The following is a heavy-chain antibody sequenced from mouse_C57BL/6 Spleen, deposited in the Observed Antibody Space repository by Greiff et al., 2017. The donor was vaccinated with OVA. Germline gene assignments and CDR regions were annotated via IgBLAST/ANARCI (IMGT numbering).Heavy chain of an antibody. CDR2: ISDGGSYT. CDR1: GFTFSSYA. Sequence: EVKLVESGGGLVKPGGSLKLSCAASGFTFSSYAMSWVRQTPEKRLEWVATISDGGSYTYYPDNVKGRFTISRDNAKNNLYLQMSHLKSEDTAMYYCASDYGSSYGYWGQGTTLTVSS. D-gene: IGHD1-1*01. CDR3: ASDYGSSYGY. J-gene: IGHJ2*01. V-gene: IGHV5-4*03.